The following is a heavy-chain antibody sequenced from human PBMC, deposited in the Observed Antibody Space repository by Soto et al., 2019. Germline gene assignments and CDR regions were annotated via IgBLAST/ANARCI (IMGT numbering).Heavy chain of an antibody. V-gene: IGHV1-69*13. CDR3: ARGNVLRYFDWLLFFDY. D-gene: IGHD3-9*01. J-gene: IGHJ4*02. CDR1: GGTFSSYA. CDR2: IIPIFGTA. Sequence: SVKVSCKASGGTFSSYAISGVRQAPGQGLEWMGGIIPIFGTANYAQKFQGRVTITADESTSTAYMELSSLRSEDTAVYYCARGNVLRYFDWLLFFDYWGQGTLVTVSS.